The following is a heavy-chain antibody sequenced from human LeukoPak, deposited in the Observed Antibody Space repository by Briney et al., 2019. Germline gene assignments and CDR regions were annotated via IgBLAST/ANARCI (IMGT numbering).Heavy chain of an antibody. V-gene: IGHV4-38-2*02. Sequence: SETLSLTCSVSGDSVTTASYWGWIRQPPGKGLQWIGSIYHTGNTYSSPSLESRVTISVDTSKNQFSLKLSSVTAADTAVYYCARVSGYDWESFYDYWGQGTLVTVSS. CDR1: GDSVTTASY. D-gene: IGHD5-12*01. J-gene: IGHJ4*02. CDR2: IYHTGNT. CDR3: ARVSGYDWESFYDY.